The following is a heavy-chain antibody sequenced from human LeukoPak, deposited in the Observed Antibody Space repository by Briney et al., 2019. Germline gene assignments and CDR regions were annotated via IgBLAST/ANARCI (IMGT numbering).Heavy chain of an antibody. CDR1: GVSISSGGYY. D-gene: IGHD3-9*01. CDR3: ARGSPPLLRYFDWLLLRAFDI. V-gene: IGHV4-31*03. CDR2: IYYSGST. J-gene: IGHJ3*02. Sequence: SETLSLTCTVSGVSISSGGYYWSWIRQHPGKGLEWIGYIYYSGSTYYNPSLKSRVAISVDTSKNQFSLKLSSVTAADTAVYYCARGSPPLLRYFDWLLLRAFDIWGQGTMVTVSS.